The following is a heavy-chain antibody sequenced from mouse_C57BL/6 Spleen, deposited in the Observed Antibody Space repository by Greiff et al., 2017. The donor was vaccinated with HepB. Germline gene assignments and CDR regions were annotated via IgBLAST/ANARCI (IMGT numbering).Heavy chain of an antibody. CDR1: GYTFTSYW. CDR3: ARTIYYGYDEEAMDY. D-gene: IGHD2-2*01. V-gene: IGHV1-55*01. J-gene: IGHJ4*01. CDR2: IYPGSGST. Sequence: QVQLQQSGAELVKPGASVKMSCKASGYTFTSYWITWVKQRPGQGLEWIGDIYPGSGSTNYNEKFKSKATLTVDTTSSTAYMQLSSLTSEDSAVYYCARTIYYGYDEEAMDYWGQGTSVTVSS.